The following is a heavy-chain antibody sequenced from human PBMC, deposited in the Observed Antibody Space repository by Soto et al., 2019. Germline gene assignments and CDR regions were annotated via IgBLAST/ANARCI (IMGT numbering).Heavy chain of an antibody. Sequence: SETLSLTCAVYGGSFSDYYWSWIRQPPGKGLEWIGEINHSGSTNYNPSLKSRVTISVDTSKNQFSLKLSSVTAADTAVYYCARVRRPGDIVVVPAAMRYYYYYMDVWGKGTTVTVSS. CDR1: GGSFSDYY. J-gene: IGHJ6*03. CDR2: INHSGST. CDR3: ARVRRPGDIVVVPAAMRYYYYYMDV. D-gene: IGHD2-2*01. V-gene: IGHV4-34*01.